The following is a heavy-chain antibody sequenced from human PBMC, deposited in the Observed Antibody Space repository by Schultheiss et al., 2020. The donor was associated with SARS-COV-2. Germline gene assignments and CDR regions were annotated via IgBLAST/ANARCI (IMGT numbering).Heavy chain of an antibody. CDR3: AKGGYGSGSLFYFDY. CDR2: VSYDGSVK. V-gene: IGHV3-30*18. CDR1: GFTFSSYA. D-gene: IGHD3-10*01. Sequence: GESLKISCAASGFTFSSYAMSWVRQAPGKGLEWVAVVSYDGSVKHYADSVRGRFTISRDNSKNTLYLQMNTLRPEDTAIYYCAKGGYGSGSLFYFDYWGQGTLVTVSS. J-gene: IGHJ4*02.